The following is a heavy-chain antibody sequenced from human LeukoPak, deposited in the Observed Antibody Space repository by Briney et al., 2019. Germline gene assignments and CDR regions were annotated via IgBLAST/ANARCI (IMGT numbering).Heavy chain of an antibody. V-gene: IGHV1-69*05. CDR1: GGTFSSYA. D-gene: IGHD2-15*01. CDR3: ASGGYWSEGSCYVGSCPAGELFYY. CDR2: IIPIFGTA. Sequence: SVKVSCKASGGTFSSYAISWVRQAPGQGLECMGGIIPIFGTANYAQKFQGRVTITTDESTSTAYMELSSLRSEDTALYYCASGGYWSEGSCYVGSCPAGELFYYWGKGTLVTVSS. J-gene: IGHJ4*02.